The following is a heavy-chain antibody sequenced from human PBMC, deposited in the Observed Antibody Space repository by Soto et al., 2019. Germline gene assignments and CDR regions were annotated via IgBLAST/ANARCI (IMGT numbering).Heavy chain of an antibody. CDR1: GYPSTTYT. CDR3: ATRSPSSSGYFDY. Sequence: QVQLVQSGAEVQKPGASVKLSCKTSGYPSTTYTIHWVRQAPGQRLEWMGWISAGKVNTRPSEKFQGRVAFTRDKSANISNMELSSQTAEDTALYHCATRSPSSSGYFDYWGPGSLVIVSS. D-gene: IGHD3-22*01. V-gene: IGHV1-3*01. J-gene: IGHJ4*02. CDR2: ISAGKVNT.